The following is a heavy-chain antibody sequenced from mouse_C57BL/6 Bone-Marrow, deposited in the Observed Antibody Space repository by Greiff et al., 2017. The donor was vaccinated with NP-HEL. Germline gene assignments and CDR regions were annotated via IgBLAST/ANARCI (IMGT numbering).Heavy chain of an antibody. Sequence: VQLQQSGPELVKPGASVKISCKASGYTFTDYYMNWVKQSHGKSLEWIGDINPNNGGTSYNQKFKGKATLTVDKSSSTAYMELRSLTSEDSAVYYCARWGLAAMDYWGQGTSVTVSS. J-gene: IGHJ4*01. D-gene: IGHD2-13*01. CDR3: ARWGLAAMDY. V-gene: IGHV1-26*01. CDR2: INPNNGGT. CDR1: GYTFTDYY.